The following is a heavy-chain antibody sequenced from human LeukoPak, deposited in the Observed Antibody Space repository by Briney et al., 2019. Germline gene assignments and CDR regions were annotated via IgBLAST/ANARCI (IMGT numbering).Heavy chain of an antibody. CDR1: GYTFTGYY. D-gene: IGHD6-13*01. CDR2: INPNSGGT. CDR3: AMTRQQLEFVFNY. J-gene: IGHJ4*02. Sequence: GASVKVSCKASGYTFTGYYMHWVRQAPGQGLEWMGRINPNSGGTNYAQKFQGRVTMTRDTSICTAYMELSRLRSDDTAVYYCAMTRQQLEFVFNYWGQGTLVTVSS. V-gene: IGHV1-2*06.